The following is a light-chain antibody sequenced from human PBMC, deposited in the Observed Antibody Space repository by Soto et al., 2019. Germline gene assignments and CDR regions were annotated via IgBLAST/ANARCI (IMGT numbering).Light chain of an antibody. J-gene: IGKJ1*01. CDR2: DAS. V-gene: IGKV1-5*01. Sequence: DIQMTQSPSTLSASVGDRVTITCRASQSISSWLAWYQQKPGKAPKLLIYDASSLESRVPSRFSGSGPGTEFSITVRGLQPDEFATYCCQQYNSYSPWTFGQGTKVEIK. CDR3: QQYNSYSPWT. CDR1: QSISSW.